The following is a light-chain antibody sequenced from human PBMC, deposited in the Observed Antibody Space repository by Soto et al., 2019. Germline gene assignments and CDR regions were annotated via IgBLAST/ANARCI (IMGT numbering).Light chain of an antibody. CDR3: QQYNNWPLT. Sequence: EIVLTQSPATLSLSPGERATLSCGASQSVSRNLAWYQQKPGQPPRLLIYDASTRATGVPARFSGSGSGTEFTLTISSLQSEDFAAYYCQQYNNWPLTFGGGTKVDIK. V-gene: IGKV3-15*01. J-gene: IGKJ4*01. CDR1: QSVSRN. CDR2: DAS.